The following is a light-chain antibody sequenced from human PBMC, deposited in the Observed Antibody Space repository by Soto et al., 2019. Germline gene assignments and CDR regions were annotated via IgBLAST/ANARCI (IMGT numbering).Light chain of an antibody. CDR3: QSYDISLSGWV. Sequence: QSVLPQPPSVSGAPGQRVTISCTGSSSNIGAIYDVHWYQQLPGTAPKLLIYGNSNRPSGVPDRFSGSKSGTSASLAITGLQAEDEADYYCQSYDISLSGWVFGGGTKLTVL. CDR2: GNS. J-gene: IGLJ3*02. CDR1: SSNIGAIYD. V-gene: IGLV1-40*01.